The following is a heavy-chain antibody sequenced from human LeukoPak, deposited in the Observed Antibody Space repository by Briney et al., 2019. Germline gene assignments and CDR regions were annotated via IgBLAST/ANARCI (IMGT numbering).Heavy chain of an antibody. CDR1: GFTFGDYA. CDR3: TRVRGDIVVVPALGFDY. V-gene: IGHV3-49*03. J-gene: IGHJ4*02. Sequence: PGGSLRLSCTASGFTFGDYAMSWFRQAPGKGLEWVGFIRSKAYGGTTEYAASVKGRFTISRDDSKSFAYLQMNSLKTEDTAVYYCTRVRGDIVVVPALGFDYWGQGTLVTVSS. CDR2: IRSKAYGGTT. D-gene: IGHD2-2*01.